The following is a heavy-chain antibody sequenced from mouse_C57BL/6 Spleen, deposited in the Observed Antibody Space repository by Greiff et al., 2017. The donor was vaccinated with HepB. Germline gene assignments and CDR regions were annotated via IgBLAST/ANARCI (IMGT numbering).Heavy chain of an antibody. CDR2: IDPANGNT. J-gene: IGHJ3*01. D-gene: IGHD2-4*01. V-gene: IGHV14-3*01. CDR3: ARGGFYDYDWGAWFAY. Sequence: EVKLVESVAELVRPGASVKLSCTASGFNIKNTYMHWVKQRPEQGLEWIGRIDPANGNTKYAPKFQGKATITADTSSNTAYLQLSSLTSEDTAIYYCARGGFYDYDWGAWFAYWGQGTLVTVSA. CDR1: GFNIKNTY.